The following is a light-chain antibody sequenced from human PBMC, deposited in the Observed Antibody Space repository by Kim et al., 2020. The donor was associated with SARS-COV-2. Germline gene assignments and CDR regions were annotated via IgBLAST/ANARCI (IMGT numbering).Light chain of an antibody. J-gene: IGKJ2*01. Sequence: ASVGDRVTMTCRASKSITRWLAWYQQKPGKAPKLLIYDASSLKRGVPSRFSGSGSGTEFTLTISSLQPDDFATYYCHQYNSYSHTFGQGTKLEI. V-gene: IGKV1-5*01. CDR3: HQYNSYSHT. CDR1: KSITRW. CDR2: DAS.